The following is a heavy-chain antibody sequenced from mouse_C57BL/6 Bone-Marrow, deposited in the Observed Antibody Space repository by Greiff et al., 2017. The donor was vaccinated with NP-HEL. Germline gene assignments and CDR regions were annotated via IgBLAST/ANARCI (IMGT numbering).Heavy chain of an antibody. CDR3: ARDYYGSSYCYFDV. J-gene: IGHJ1*03. Sequence: EVQVVESGGGLVQSGRSLRLSCATSGFTFSDFYMEWVRQAPGKGLEWIAASRNKANDYTTEYSASVKGRFIVSKDTSQSILYLQMNALRAEDTATYYCARDYYGSSYCYFDVWGTGTTVTVSS. CDR2: SRNKANDYTT. CDR1: GFTFSDFY. V-gene: IGHV7-1*01. D-gene: IGHD1-1*01.